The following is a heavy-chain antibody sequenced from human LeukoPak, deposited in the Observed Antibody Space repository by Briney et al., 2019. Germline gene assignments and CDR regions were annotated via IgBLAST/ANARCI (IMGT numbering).Heavy chain of an antibody. V-gene: IGHV1-2*02. J-gene: IGHJ6*03. CDR2: INPNSGGT. CDR3: ARDTGYSYVGYYYYYMDV. D-gene: IGHD5-18*01. CDR1: GYTFTGYY. Sequence: ASVKVSCKASGYTFTGYYMHWVRQAPGQGLEWMGWINPNSGGTNYAQKFQGRVTMTRDTSISTAYMELSRLRSDDTAVYYCARDTGYSYVGYYYYYMDVWGKGTTVTISS.